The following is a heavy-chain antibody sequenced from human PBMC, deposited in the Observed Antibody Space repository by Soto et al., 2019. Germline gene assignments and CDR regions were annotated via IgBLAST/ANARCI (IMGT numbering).Heavy chain of an antibody. D-gene: IGHD2-15*01. CDR2: INSNSGGT. J-gene: IGHJ4*02. Sequence: ASVKVSCKASGYNFIGYSIHWVRQAPGQGPEWMGWINSNSGGTMYAEKFQGRVTMTRDASIRVVYLELSGLTSDDTAAYYCARDTPPLHSQSFDHWGQGALVTV. V-gene: IGHV1-2*02. CDR1: GYNFIGYS. CDR3: ARDTPPLHSQSFDH.